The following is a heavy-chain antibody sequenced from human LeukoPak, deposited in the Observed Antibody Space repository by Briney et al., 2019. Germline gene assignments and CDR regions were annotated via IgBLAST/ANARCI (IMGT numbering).Heavy chain of an antibody. V-gene: IGHV1-8*03. CDR2: MNPNSGNT. CDR3: AREYSSSSGDY. CDR1: GYTFTSYD. J-gene: IGHJ4*02. D-gene: IGHD6-6*01. Sequence: GASVKVSCKASGYTFTSYDINWVRQATGQGLEWMGWMNPNSGNTGYAQKFQGRVTITRNNSISTAYMELSSLRSEDTAVYYCAREYSSSSGDYWGQGTLVTVSS.